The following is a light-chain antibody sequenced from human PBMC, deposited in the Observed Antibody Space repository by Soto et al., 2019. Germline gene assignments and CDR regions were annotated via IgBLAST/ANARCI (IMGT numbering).Light chain of an antibody. CDR2: TAS. CDR3: QQGDSTPFT. J-gene: IGKJ2*01. CDR1: HNITTY. V-gene: IGKV1-39*01. Sequence: DILMTQSPSSLSASVGDRISVTCRASHNITTYLNWYQQKPGKAPKLLIYTASSLQSGVPSRFSGSGSGTDFTLTISSLQPEDIATYYCQQGDSTPFTFGQGTKLEIK.